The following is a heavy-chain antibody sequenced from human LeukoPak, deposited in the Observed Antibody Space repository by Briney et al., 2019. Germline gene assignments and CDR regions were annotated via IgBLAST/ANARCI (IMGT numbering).Heavy chain of an antibody. CDR1: GFTFSGYA. V-gene: IGHV3-30-3*01. CDR2: ISYDGSNK. Sequence: GGSLRLSCAASGFTFSGYAMHWVRQAPGKGLEWVAVISYDGSNKYYADSVKGRFTISRDNSKNTLYLQMNSLRAEDTAVYYCARGMQWLVTNAFDIWGQGTMVTVSS. D-gene: IGHD6-19*01. J-gene: IGHJ3*02. CDR3: ARGMQWLVTNAFDI.